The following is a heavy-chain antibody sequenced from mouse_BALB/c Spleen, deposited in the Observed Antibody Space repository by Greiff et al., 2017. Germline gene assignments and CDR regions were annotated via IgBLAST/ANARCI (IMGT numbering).Heavy chain of an antibody. J-gene: IGHJ3*01. D-gene: IGHD2-14*01. CDR2: INPSNGRT. Sequence: QVQLQQPGAELVKPGASVKLSCKASGYTFTSYWMHWVKQRPGQGLEWIGEINPSNGRTNYNEKFKGKATLTADKSSNTAYMQLSSLTSEDSAVYFCARSGNTDRYDGRPLAYWGQGTLVTVSA. V-gene: IGHV1S81*02. CDR3: ARSGNTDRYDGRPLAY. CDR1: GYTFTSYW.